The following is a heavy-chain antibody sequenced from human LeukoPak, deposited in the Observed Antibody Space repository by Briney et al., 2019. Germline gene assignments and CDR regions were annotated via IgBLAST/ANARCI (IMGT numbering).Heavy chain of an antibody. J-gene: IGHJ4*02. CDR2: IYYSGST. D-gene: IGHD2-8*01. Sequence: SETLSLTCTVSGGSISSYYWSWIRQPPGKGLEWIGYIYYSGSTYYNPSLRSRVTISVDTSKNQFSLKLTSVTAADTAVYYCARAHGLDYWGQGTLVTVSS. CDR1: GGSISSYY. CDR3: ARAHGLDY. V-gene: IGHV4-59*08.